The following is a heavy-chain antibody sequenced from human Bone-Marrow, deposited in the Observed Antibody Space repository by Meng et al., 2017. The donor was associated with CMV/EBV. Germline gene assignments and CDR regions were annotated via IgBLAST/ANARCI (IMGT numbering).Heavy chain of an antibody. CDR2: ISYDGNNK. J-gene: IGHJ6*02. Sequence: GESLKISCAASGFTFSTYAMHWVRQAPGKGLEWVAVISYDGNNKYYADSVKGRFTISRDNSKNTLYLQMNSLRAEDTAVYYCARDVGGLGYYGMDVWGQGTTVTVSS. CDR3: ARDVGGLGYYGMDV. D-gene: IGHD3-16*01. V-gene: IGHV3-30-3*01. CDR1: GFTFSTYA.